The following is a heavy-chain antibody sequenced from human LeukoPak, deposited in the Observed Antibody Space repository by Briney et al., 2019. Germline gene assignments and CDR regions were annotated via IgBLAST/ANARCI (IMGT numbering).Heavy chain of an antibody. Sequence: PSETLSLTCSVSGRSISSSTYFWGWIRQPPGKGLEWVGSIFYGGSTYYNPSLKSRVTISVDTSKNQFSLKLSSVTAADTAVYYCATSEGYYYYMDVWGKGTTVTVSS. CDR2: IFYGGST. V-gene: IGHV4-39*07. CDR3: ATSEGYYYYMDV. CDR1: GRSISSSTYF. J-gene: IGHJ6*03.